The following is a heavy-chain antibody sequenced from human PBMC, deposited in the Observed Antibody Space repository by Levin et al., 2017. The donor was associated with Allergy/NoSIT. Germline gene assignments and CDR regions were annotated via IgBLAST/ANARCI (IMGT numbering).Heavy chain of an antibody. Sequence: SQTLSLTCTVSGDSISSFFWSWIRQPPGKGLQWIGYMSFSGSTNFNPSLKSRVTISVDTSKNQFSLRLNSVTAADPAVYYCARATRSSLIYYFDYWGQGTQVTVSS. CDR2: MSFSGST. CDR3: ARATRSSLIYYFDY. V-gene: IGHV4-59*01. CDR1: GDSISSFF. J-gene: IGHJ4*02. D-gene: IGHD5-12*01.